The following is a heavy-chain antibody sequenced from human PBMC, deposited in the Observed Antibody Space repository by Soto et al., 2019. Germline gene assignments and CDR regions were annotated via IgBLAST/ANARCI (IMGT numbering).Heavy chain of an antibody. Sequence: GGSLRLSCAASGFTFSNAWMSWVRQAPGKGLEWVGRIKKETDGGTTDYAAPVKGRFTISRDDSKNTLYLQMNSLKTEDTAVYYCTTGPAMVTLFSYYGMDVWGQGTTVTVSS. CDR1: GFTFSNAW. CDR2: IKKETDGGTT. CDR3: TTGPAMVTLFSYYGMDV. V-gene: IGHV3-15*01. J-gene: IGHJ6*02. D-gene: IGHD5-18*01.